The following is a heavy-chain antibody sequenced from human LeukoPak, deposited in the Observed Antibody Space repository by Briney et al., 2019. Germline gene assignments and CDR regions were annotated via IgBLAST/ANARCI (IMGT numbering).Heavy chain of an antibody. D-gene: IGHD3-22*01. V-gene: IGHV1-2*02. Sequence: ASVKCSCKASGYIFTGYYIYWVRQAPGQGLEWMGWINPNSGGTDSAQKFQGRVAMTRDTSLSTAYMELTRLTSDDTAVYYCARPQKYYSTSGYYLVSWGQGTLVTVSS. CDR2: INPNSGGT. CDR3: ARPQKYYSTSGYYLVS. CDR1: GYIFTGYY. J-gene: IGHJ4*02.